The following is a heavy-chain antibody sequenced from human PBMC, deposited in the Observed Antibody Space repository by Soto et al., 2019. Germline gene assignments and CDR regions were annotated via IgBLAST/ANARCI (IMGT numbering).Heavy chain of an antibody. CDR1: GYTFIGYY. CDR2: INPNSGGT. V-gene: IGHV1-2*04. CDR3: ARYYDILTGYYDAFDI. J-gene: IGHJ3*02. D-gene: IGHD3-9*01. Sequence: ASVKVSCKASGYTFIGYYIHWVRQAPGQGPEWMGWINPNSGGTKYAQKFKGWVTMTRDTSITTAYMELSSLKSDDTAVYYCARYYDILTGYYDAFDIWAQGTMVTVSS.